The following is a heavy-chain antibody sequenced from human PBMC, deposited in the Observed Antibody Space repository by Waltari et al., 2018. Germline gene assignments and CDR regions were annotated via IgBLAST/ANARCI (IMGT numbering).Heavy chain of an antibody. CDR2: IYYSGGT. D-gene: IGHD4-17*01. Sequence: QVQLQESGPGLVKPSATLSLTCTVSGGSISGYYWSWIRQPPGKGLEWIGYIYYSGGTNYNPSRKSRVTISVDTSKNQFSLKLSSVTAADTAVYYCARGGDYVKPFDYWGQGTLVTVSS. CDR1: GGSISGYY. V-gene: IGHV4-59*01. CDR3: ARGGDYVKPFDY. J-gene: IGHJ4*02.